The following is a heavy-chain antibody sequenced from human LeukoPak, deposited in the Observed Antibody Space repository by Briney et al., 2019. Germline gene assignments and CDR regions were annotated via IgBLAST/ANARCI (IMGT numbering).Heavy chain of an antibody. CDR2: ISGLSTHI. V-gene: IGHV3-69-1*02. CDR3: GRAFPPLRTSSAGDL. D-gene: IGHD3-16*01. Sequence: PGGSLRLSCSASGFTFSDYDMNWVRQAPGKGLKWVSSISGLSTHIYYGDSVKGRFSISRDNAKNSVYLQMNSLGVEDTAIYYCGRAFPPLRTSSAGDLWAQGILVTVSS. CDR1: GFTFSDYD. J-gene: IGHJ4*02.